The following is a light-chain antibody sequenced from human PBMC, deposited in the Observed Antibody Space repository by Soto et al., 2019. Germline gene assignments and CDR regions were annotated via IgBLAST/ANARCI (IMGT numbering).Light chain of an antibody. CDR3: SSYTGSSTPYV. V-gene: IGLV2-14*01. CDR2: DVS. Sequence: QSALTQPASVSGSPGQSITISCTGTSSDIGNYNFVSWYQQHPGKAPKFMIYDVSNRPSGVSNRFSGSKSGNTASLTISGLQADDEADYFCSSYTGSSTPYVFGTGTQLTVL. J-gene: IGLJ1*01. CDR1: SSDIGNYNF.